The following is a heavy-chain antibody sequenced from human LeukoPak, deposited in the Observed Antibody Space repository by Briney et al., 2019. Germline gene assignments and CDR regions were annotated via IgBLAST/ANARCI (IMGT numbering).Heavy chain of an antibody. V-gene: IGHV3-23*01. J-gene: IGHJ4*02. D-gene: IGHD3-22*01. CDR1: GFTFSSYV. CDR3: ARDPGWLLLRISSYFDY. Sequence: PGGSLRLSCAASGFTFSSYVMNWVRQAPGKGLEWVSSISDNGVTRYYADSVEGRFTISRDNAKNSLYLQMNSLRAEDTAVYYCARDPGWLLLRISSYFDYWGQGTLVTVSS. CDR2: ISDNGVTR.